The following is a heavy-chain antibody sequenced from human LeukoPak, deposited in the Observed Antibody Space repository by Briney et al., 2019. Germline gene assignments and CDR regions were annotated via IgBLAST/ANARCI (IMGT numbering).Heavy chain of an antibody. CDR3: AYQPFGVSVQH. V-gene: IGHV1-69*05. D-gene: IGHD3-10*01. Sequence: SVKVSCKASGGTFSSYAISWVRQAPGQGLEWMGRIIPIFGTANYAQKFQGRVTITTDESTSTAYMELSSLRSDDTAVYYCAYQPFGVSVQHWGQGTLVTVSS. J-gene: IGHJ1*01. CDR2: IIPIFGTA. CDR1: GGTFSSYA.